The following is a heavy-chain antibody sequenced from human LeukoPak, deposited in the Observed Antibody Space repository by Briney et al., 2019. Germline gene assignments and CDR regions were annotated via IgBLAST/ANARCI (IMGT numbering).Heavy chain of an antibody. D-gene: IGHD3-10*01. J-gene: IGHJ3*02. Sequence: GGSLRLSCAATGFPFDDYAMHWVRQAPGKGLEWVSGISWNSGSIGYADSVKGRFTISRDNAKNSLYLQMNSLRAEDTALYYCAKDISPTTMVRGANAFDIWGQGTMVTVSS. V-gene: IGHV3-9*01. CDR1: GFPFDDYA. CDR2: ISWNSGSI. CDR3: AKDISPTTMVRGANAFDI.